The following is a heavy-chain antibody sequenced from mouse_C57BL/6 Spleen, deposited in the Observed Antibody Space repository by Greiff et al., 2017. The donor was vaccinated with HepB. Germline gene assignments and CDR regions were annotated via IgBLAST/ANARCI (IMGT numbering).Heavy chain of an antibody. D-gene: IGHD1-1*01. V-gene: IGHV1-4*01. CDR1: GYTFTSYT. J-gene: IGHJ1*03. CDR2: INPSSGYT. CDR3: ARPSRDWYFDV. Sequence: VQLQQSGAELARPGASVKMSCKASGYTFTSYTMHWVKQRPGQGLEWIGYINPSSGYTKYNQKFKDKATLTADKSSSTAYMQLSSLTSEDSAVYYCARPSRDWYFDVWGTGTTVTVSS.